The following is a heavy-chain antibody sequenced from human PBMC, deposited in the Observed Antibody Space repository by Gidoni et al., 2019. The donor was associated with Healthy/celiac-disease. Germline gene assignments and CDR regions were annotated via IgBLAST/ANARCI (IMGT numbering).Heavy chain of an antibody. Sequence: APGQGLEWMGRINPNSGGTNYAQKFQGRVTMTRDTSISTAYMELSRLRSDDTAVYYCARSSSWCYYFDYWGQGTLVTVSS. CDR3: ARSSSWCYYFDY. V-gene: IGHV1-2*06. CDR2: INPNSGGT. J-gene: IGHJ4*02. D-gene: IGHD6-13*01.